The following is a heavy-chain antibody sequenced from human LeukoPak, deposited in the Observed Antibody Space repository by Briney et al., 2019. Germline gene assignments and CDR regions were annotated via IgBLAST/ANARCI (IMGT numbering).Heavy chain of an antibody. Sequence: SETLSLTCAVSGGSISSSKWWSWVRQPPGKGLEWIGEINHSGSTNYNPSLKSRVTISVDTSKNQFSLKLSSVTAADTAVYYCASDPSIDYYGSGSPPGMDVWGQGTTVTVSS. CDR3: ASDPSIDYYGSGSPPGMDV. J-gene: IGHJ6*02. V-gene: IGHV4-4*02. CDR2: INHSGST. D-gene: IGHD3-10*01. CDR1: GGSISSSKW.